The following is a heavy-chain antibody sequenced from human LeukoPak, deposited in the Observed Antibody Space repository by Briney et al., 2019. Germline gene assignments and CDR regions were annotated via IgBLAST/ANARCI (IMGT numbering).Heavy chain of an antibody. Sequence: GGSLRLSCAAAGFTFSRYWMNWYRQAPGKGLEWVGNINQDAREINDVDSVRGRFTISRDNAKNSLHLQMNSLRAEDTAVYYCATDRDNSDWQKRFDSWGQGTLVTVSS. D-gene: IGHD2-21*02. CDR2: INQDAREI. CDR3: ATDRDNSDWQKRFDS. CDR1: GFTFSRYW. V-gene: IGHV3-7*01. J-gene: IGHJ4*02.